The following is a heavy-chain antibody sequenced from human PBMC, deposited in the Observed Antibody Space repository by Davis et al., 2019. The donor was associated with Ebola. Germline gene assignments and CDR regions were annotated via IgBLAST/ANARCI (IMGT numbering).Heavy chain of an antibody. V-gene: IGHV1-3*04. CDR2: INTGNGDT. J-gene: IGHJ4*02. Sequence: ASVKVSCKASGDTSNIYKIHWVRQAPGQGLEWMGWINTGNGDTRYSRKFQGRVTITRDTSASTAYMELSSLRSEDTAVYYCARALGYSGSYYGYWGQGTLVTVSS. D-gene: IGHD1-26*01. CDR1: GDTSNIYK. CDR3: ARALGYSGSYYGY.